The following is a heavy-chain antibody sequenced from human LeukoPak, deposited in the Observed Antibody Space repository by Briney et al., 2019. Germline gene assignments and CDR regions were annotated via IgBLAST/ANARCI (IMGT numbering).Heavy chain of an antibody. V-gene: IGHV3-21*01. J-gene: IGHJ4*02. CDR1: GFTFSSYI. Sequence: GGSLRLSCAASGFTFSSYIMTWVRQAPGKGLEWVSSISSSSSYIYYADSVKGRFAISRDNAKNSLYLQMNSLRAEDTAVYYCARDSPLDSSGYYYPYYFDYWGQGTLVTVSS. CDR3: ARDSPLDSSGYYYPYYFDY. D-gene: IGHD3-22*01. CDR2: ISSSSSYI.